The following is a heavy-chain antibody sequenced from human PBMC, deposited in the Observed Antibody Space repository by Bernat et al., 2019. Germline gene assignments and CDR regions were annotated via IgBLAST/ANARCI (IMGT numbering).Heavy chain of an antibody. CDR1: GLTFSNYA. Sequence: EVQLLESGGGSVQPGGSLRLPCAASGLTFSNYAMSWVRQAPGKGLEWVSAISGSGETTYYADSVKGRFTISRDNSKNTLYLQMNSLRAEDTAVYYCASAKYYSGSGSYYTNCPYYGMDVWGQGTTVTVSS. CDR2: ISGSGETT. CDR3: ASAKYYSGSGSYYTNCPYYGMDV. J-gene: IGHJ6*02. V-gene: IGHV3-23*01. D-gene: IGHD3-10*01.